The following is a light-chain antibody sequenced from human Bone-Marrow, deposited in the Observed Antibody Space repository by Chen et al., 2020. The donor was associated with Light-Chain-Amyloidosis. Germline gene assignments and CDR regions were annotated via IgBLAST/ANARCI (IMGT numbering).Light chain of an antibody. Sequence: SSELTQPPSFSVSPGQTARIPCSGDDLPTKYAYWYQQKPGQAPVLVIHRDTERPSGISERFSGSSSGTTATLTISGVQAEDEADYHCQSADSSGTYEVIFGGGTKLTVL. CDR1: DLPTKY. CDR3: QSADSSGTYEVI. CDR2: RDT. J-gene: IGLJ2*01. V-gene: IGLV3-25*03.